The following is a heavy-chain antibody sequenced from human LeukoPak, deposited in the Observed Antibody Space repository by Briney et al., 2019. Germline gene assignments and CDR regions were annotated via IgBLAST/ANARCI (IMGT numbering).Heavy chain of an antibody. D-gene: IGHD6-19*01. J-gene: IGHJ6*02. CDR3: ATEHSGWPYYYYYYGMDV. Sequence: GASVKVSCKASGYTFTSYAMHWVRQAPGQRLEWMGWINAGNGNTKYSQKFQGRVTITRDTSASTAYMELSSLRSEDTAVYYCATEHSGWPYYYYYYGMDVWGQGTTVTVSS. CDR1: GYTFTSYA. V-gene: IGHV1-3*01. CDR2: INAGNGNT.